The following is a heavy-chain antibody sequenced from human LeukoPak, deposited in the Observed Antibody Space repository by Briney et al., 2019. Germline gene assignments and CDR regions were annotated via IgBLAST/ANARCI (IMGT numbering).Heavy chain of an antibody. Sequence: ASVKVSCKASGYTFTSYAVNWVRQAPGQGLEWMGWINTNTGNPTYAQGFTGRFVFSLDTSVSTAYLQISSLKAEDTAVYYCAREGIVVVPAAMGYYYMDVWGKGTTVTVSS. CDR2: INTNTGNP. V-gene: IGHV7-4-1*02. D-gene: IGHD2-2*01. CDR3: AREGIVVVPAAMGYYYMDV. CDR1: GYTFTSYA. J-gene: IGHJ6*03.